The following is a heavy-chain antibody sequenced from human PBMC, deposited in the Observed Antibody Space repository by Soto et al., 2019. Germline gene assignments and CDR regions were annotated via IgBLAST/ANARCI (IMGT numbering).Heavy chain of an antibody. CDR3: TTLASGHFDS. J-gene: IGHJ4*02. CDR2: IFYSGTT. D-gene: IGHD2-8*02. Sequence: QLRESGPGLLKPSETLSLTCTVSGGSISSPSYNWGWVRQPPGKGPAWIGTIFYSGTTQYSPSLRSRLAMSVDTSKSQVSLTLTSVTAADSAVYYCTTLASGHFDSWGQGAQVTVSS. V-gene: IGHV4-39*01. CDR1: GGSISSPSYN.